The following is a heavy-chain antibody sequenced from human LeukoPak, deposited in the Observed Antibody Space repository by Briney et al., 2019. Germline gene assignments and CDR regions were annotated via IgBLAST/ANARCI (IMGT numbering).Heavy chain of an antibody. CDR3: ARGRQDVTMIVVVMTAVSYYLDV. Sequence: SETLSLTCAVYGGSFNDYYWSWIRQPPGKGLEWIGEVNHSGSSNYNPSLKSRVTISVDTSKNQFSLKLSSVTAADTAVYYCARGRQDVTMIVVVMTAVSYYLDVWGKGTTVTVS. CDR1: GGSFNDYY. V-gene: IGHV4-34*01. J-gene: IGHJ6*03. CDR2: VNHSGSS. D-gene: IGHD3-22*01.